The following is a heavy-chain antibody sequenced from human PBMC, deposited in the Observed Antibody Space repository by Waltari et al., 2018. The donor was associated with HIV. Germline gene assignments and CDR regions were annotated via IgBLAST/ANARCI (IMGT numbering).Heavy chain of an antibody. D-gene: IGHD4-17*01. CDR3: TREGVETTAPADY. J-gene: IGHJ4*02. CDR1: GFTFSSHW. V-gene: IGHV3-74*01. CDR2: INGDGSGT. Sequence: EVQLVESGGGLVQAGGSLRLSCAASGFTFSSHWMHWVCQAPGKGLVWVARINGDGSGTSYADSVRGRFSISRENAENSLHLHMNSVRPEDTGLYYCTREGVETTAPADYWGQGTLVTVSS.